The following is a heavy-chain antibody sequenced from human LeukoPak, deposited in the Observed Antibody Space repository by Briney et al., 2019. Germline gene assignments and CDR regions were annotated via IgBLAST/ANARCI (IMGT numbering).Heavy chain of an antibody. Sequence: GESLQISCKGSGYSFTSYWIGWVRQMPGKGLEWMGIIYPGDSDTRYSPSFQGQVTISADKSISTAYLQWSSLKASDTAMYYCARLDTASRNYYYYYGMDVWGQGTTVTVSS. J-gene: IGHJ6*02. V-gene: IGHV5-51*01. D-gene: IGHD5-18*01. CDR3: ARLDTASRNYYYYYGMDV. CDR1: GYSFTSYW. CDR2: IYPGDSDT.